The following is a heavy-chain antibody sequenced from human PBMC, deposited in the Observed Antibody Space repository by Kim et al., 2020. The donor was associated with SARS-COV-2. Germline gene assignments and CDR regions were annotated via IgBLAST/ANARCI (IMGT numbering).Heavy chain of an antibody. CDR3: ARGGPGIAVEGNYFDY. D-gene: IGHD6-19*01. CDR2: IIPIFGTA. V-gene: IGHV1-69*13. Sequence: SVKVSCKASGGTFSSYAISWVRQAPGQGLEWMGGIIPIFGTANYAQKFQGRVTITADESTSTAYMELSSLRSEDTAVYYCARGGPGIAVEGNYFDYWGQGTLVTVSS. J-gene: IGHJ4*02. CDR1: GGTFSSYA.